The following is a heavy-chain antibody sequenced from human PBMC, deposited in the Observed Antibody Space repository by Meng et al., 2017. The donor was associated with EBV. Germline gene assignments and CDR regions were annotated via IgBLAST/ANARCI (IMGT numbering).Heavy chain of an antibody. CDR3: ARDGRLYDTPSPFDY. V-gene: IGHV1-18*01. CDR1: GYTFTSYD. D-gene: IGHD3-22*01. J-gene: IGHJ4*02. CDR2: ISAYNGNT. Sequence: QVQLLQSGAEVKKPGASVKVSCKASGYTFTSYDISWVRQAPGQGLEWMGWISAYNGNTNYAQKLQGRVTMTTDTSTSTAYMELRSLRSDDTAVYYCARDGRLYDTPSPFDYWGQGTLVTVSS.